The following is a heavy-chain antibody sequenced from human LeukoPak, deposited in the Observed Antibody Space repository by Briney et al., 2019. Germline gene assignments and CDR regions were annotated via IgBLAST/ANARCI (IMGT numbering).Heavy chain of an antibody. CDR1: GYSFSSYW. Sequence: GEPLKISCKGSGYSFSSYWIGWVRKMLGKGLEWMGIIYPDDSDTRYSPSFQGQVTISADTSISTAYLQWSSLKASDTAMYYCARHRKDIGFDSWGQGTLVTVSS. CDR3: ARHRKDIGFDS. CDR2: IYPDDSDT. J-gene: IGHJ4*02. V-gene: IGHV5-51*01. D-gene: IGHD2-15*01.